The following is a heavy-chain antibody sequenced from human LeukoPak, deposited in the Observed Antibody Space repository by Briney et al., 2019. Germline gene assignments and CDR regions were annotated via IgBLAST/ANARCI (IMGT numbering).Heavy chain of an antibody. CDR2: IKQDGSEK. Sequence: GGSLRLPCAASGFTFSSYWMSWVRQAPGKGLEWVANIKQDGSEKYYVDSVKGRFTISRDNAKNSLYLQMNSLRAEDTAVYYCARVGITIFGVVEPDAFDIWGQGTMVTVS. CDR1: GFTFSSYW. CDR3: ARVGITIFGVVEPDAFDI. D-gene: IGHD3-3*01. J-gene: IGHJ3*02. V-gene: IGHV3-7*01.